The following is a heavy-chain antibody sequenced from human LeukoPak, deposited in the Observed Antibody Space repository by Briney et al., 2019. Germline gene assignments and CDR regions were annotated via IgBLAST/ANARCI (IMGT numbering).Heavy chain of an antibody. J-gene: IGHJ4*02. CDR2: ISGSGGST. D-gene: IGHD6-19*01. V-gene: IGHV3-23*01. Sequence: PGRSLRLSCAASGFTFSSYAMSWVRQAPGKGLEWVSAISGSGGSTYYADSVKGRFTISRDNSKNTLYLQMNSLRAEDTAVYYCAKDSEKWLVRLGFAYWGQGTLVTVSS. CDR1: GFTFSSYA. CDR3: AKDSEKWLVRLGFAY.